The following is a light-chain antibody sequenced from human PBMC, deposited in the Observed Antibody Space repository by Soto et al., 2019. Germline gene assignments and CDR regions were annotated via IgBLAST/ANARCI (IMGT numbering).Light chain of an antibody. CDR1: QSVSSN. CDR3: QQYNTWPSYT. V-gene: IGKV3-15*01. Sequence: EIVMTQSPATLSVSPGERATLSCRASQSVSSNLAWYRQKPGQPPRLLIYDASTRATGIPARFSGSGSGTEFTLTISSLQSEDFAVYYCQQYNTWPSYTFGQGTKLEIK. J-gene: IGKJ2*01. CDR2: DAS.